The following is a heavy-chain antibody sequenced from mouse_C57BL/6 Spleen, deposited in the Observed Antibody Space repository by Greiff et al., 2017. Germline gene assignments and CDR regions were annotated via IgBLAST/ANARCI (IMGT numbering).Heavy chain of an antibody. CDR3: ARGGYGSSYVYLYAMDY. J-gene: IGHJ4*01. CDR2: IYPRDGST. CDR1: GYTFTSYD. D-gene: IGHD1-1*01. Sequence: VQLQQSGPELVKPGASVKLSCKASGYTFTSYDINWVKQRPGQGLEWIGWIYPRDGSTKYNEKFKGKATLTVGTSSSTAYMELHSLTSEDSAVYFCARGGYGSSYVYLYAMDYWGQGTSVTVSS. V-gene: IGHV1-85*01.